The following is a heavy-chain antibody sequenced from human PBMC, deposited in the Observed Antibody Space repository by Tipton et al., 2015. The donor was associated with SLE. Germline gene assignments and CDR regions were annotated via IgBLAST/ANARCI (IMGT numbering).Heavy chain of an antibody. Sequence: TLSLTCTVSGGSISTYYWSWIRQPPGRGLVWLGYIYYSGSTNYNPSLKSRVTISVDTSKNQFSLKLSSVTAADTAVYYCARQLGKTRDVAFDIWGQGTMVTVSS. V-gene: IGHV4-59*01. CDR2: IYYSGST. J-gene: IGHJ3*02. D-gene: IGHD7-27*01. CDR1: GGSISTYY. CDR3: ARQLGKTRDVAFDI.